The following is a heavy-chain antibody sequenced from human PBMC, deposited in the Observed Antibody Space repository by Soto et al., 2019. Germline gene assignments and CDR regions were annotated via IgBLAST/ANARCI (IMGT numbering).Heavy chain of an antibody. CDR2: IYYSGST. CDR1: GGSISSSSYY. Sequence: QLQLQESGPGLVKPSETLSLTCTVSGGSISSSSYYWGWIRQPPGKGLEWIGSIYYSGSTYYNPSLKSRVTISVDTSKNQFSLKLSSVTAADTAVYYCARPTAYDFFYFDYWGQGTLVTVSS. V-gene: IGHV4-39*01. J-gene: IGHJ4*02. D-gene: IGHD3-3*01. CDR3: ARPTAYDFFYFDY.